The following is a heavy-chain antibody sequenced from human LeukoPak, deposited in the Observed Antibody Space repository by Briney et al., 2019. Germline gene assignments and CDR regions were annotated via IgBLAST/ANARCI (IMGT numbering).Heavy chain of an antibody. J-gene: IGHJ4*02. CDR3: ARSHYYDSSGYSSCGY. CDR2: ISAYKGNT. Sequence: GASVKVSCKASGYTFTSYGISLVRQAPGQGLEWMGLISAYKGNTNYAQKLQGRVTLTTDTSTRTPYMGLRSLRSDDTAVYYCARSHYYDSSGYSSCGYWGQGTLVTVSS. D-gene: IGHD3-22*01. V-gene: IGHV1-18*01. CDR1: GYTFTSYG.